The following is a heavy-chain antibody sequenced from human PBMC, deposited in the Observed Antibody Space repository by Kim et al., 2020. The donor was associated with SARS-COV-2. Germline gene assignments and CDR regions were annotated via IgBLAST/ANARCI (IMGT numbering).Heavy chain of an antibody. J-gene: IGHJ4*02. CDR2: IRDSGGST. V-gene: IGHV3-23*01. Sequence: GGSLRLSCAASGFTFSSYVMSWVRQAPGKGLEWVSSIRDSGGSTHYADSVKGRFTISRDNSKNTLYLQMNSLRAEDTAVYYCTRGYCSNTSCYVPPYWGQGTLITVTS. D-gene: IGHD2-2*01. CDR1: GFTFSSYV. CDR3: TRGYCSNTSCYVPPY.